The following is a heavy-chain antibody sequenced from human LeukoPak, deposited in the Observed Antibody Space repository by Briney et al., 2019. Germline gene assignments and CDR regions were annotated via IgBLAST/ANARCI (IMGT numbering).Heavy chain of an antibody. CDR1: GFTFSSYE. CDR3: AREDIVATRSHGGDYYYYYMDV. CDR2: ISSSGSTI. J-gene: IGHJ6*03. D-gene: IGHD5-12*01. V-gene: IGHV3-48*03. Sequence: AGGSLRPSCAASGFTFSSYEMNWVRRAPGKGLEWVSYISSSGSTIYYADSVKGRFTISRDNAKNSLYLQMNSLRAEDTAVYYCAREDIVATRSHGGDYYYYYMDVWGKGTTVTVSS.